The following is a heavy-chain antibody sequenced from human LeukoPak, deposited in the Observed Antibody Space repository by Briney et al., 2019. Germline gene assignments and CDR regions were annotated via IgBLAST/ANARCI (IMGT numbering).Heavy chain of an antibody. V-gene: IGHV3-53*01. Sequence: GGSLRLSCAASGFSVSSNYMTWVRQAPGKGLEWVSVIHSGGETYYTDSVKGRFTISRDNSKNTLYLQMNSLRAEDTAVYYCAKDLTGPTSFWGQGTLVTVSS. J-gene: IGHJ4*02. D-gene: IGHD1-7*01. CDR2: IHSGGET. CDR1: GFSVSSNY. CDR3: AKDLTGPTSF.